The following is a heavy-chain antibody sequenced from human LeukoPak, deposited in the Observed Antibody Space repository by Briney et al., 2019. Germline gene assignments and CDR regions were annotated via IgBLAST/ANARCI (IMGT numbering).Heavy chain of an antibody. Sequence: GGSLRLSCAASGFTFSTYWMSWVRQVPGKGLEWVANIKQDGSEKYYVDSVKGRFTISRDNAKNSLYLQMNSLRTEDTAAYYCARDKVVGATNFDYWGQGTLVTVSS. CDR1: GFTFSTYW. D-gene: IGHD1-26*01. CDR3: ARDKVVGATNFDY. CDR2: IKQDGSEK. J-gene: IGHJ4*02. V-gene: IGHV3-7*01.